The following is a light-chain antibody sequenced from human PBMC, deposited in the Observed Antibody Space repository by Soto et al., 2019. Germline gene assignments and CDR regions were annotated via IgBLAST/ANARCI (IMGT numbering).Light chain of an antibody. J-gene: IGLJ1*01. CDR2: EVS. Sequence: QSMLTQPPSASGSPGQSVTISCTGTSSDVGGYNYVSWYQQHPGKAPKLMIYEVSKRPSGVPDRFSGSESGNTASLTVSGLQAEDEADYYCSSYAGSNNLGVFGTGTKVTVL. CDR1: SSDVGGYNY. V-gene: IGLV2-8*01. CDR3: SSYAGSNNLGV.